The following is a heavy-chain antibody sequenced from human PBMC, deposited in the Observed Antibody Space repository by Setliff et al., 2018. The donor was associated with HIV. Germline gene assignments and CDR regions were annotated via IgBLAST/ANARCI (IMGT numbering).Heavy chain of an antibody. CDR3: ARPHSGRGGGAYFDP. V-gene: IGHV4-34*12. CDR2: ILDGRAT. Sequence: LSLTCAVYGGSLNDYYWSWIRLPPGKGLEWIGNILDGRATFFNPSLKSRVTISVDASKNQFSLELRSVTAADTAVYHCARPHSGRGGGAYFDPWGQGILVTVSS. CDR1: GGSLNDYY. J-gene: IGHJ5*02. D-gene: IGHD6-19*01.